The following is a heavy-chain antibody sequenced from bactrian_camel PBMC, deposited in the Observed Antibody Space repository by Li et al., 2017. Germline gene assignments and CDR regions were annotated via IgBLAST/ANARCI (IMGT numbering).Heavy chain of an antibody. CDR2: IHTGGGVT. CDR1: GLTFSSYG. CDR3: AATGDSLGGDFGH. Sequence: QLVESGGGLVRPGGSLRLSCAASGLTFSSYGMSWVRQAPGKGLEWVSAIHTGGGVTHYADSVKGRFTISRDNAKNTVALQMNSLKSEDTALYYCAATGDSLGGDFGHWGQGTQVTV. V-gene: IGHV3S40*01. J-gene: IGHJ6*01. D-gene: IGHD2*01.